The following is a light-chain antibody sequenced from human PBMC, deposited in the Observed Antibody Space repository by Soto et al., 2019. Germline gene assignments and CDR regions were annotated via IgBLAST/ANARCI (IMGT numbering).Light chain of an antibody. V-gene: IGLV1-44*01. CDR2: SNK. J-gene: IGLJ1*01. CDR1: RSNIGGNH. CDR3: SAWDDSLRSNI. Sequence: QSVLTQPSSASGTPGQSVTISCSGSRSNIGGNHVSWYQQFPGTAPKLLIYSNKQRASGVPDRFSGSRSGTSASLVISGLQSEDEAEYFCSAWDDSLRSNIFGSGTKLTVL.